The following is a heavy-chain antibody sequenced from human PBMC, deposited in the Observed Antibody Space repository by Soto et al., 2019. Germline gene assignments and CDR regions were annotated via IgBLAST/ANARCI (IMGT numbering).Heavy chain of an antibody. CDR2: IGSGGEGI. J-gene: IGHJ5*01. Sequence: PGGSLRLSCAASGFTVSSSHMSWVRQVPGKGLEWVSVIGSGGEGIHNAESVEGRITITRDNSKNTVNLQMNSLRAEDTAVYYCATYGQHLMDSWGQGT. V-gene: IGHV3-23*01. D-gene: IGHD4-17*01. CDR1: GFTVSSSH. CDR3: ATYGQHLMDS.